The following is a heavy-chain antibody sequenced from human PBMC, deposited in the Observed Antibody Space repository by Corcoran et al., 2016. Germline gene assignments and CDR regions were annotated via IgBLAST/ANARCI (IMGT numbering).Heavy chain of an antibody. CDR2: IIPIFGTA. J-gene: IGHJ5*02. Sequence: QVQLVQSGAEVKKPGSSVKVSCKASGGTFSSYAISWVRQAPGQGLEWMGGIIPIFGTANYAQKFQGRVTITADESTSTAYMELSSLRSEDTAVYYCASGGNRFGESLSNWFDPWGQGTLVTVSS. CDR1: GGTFSSYA. V-gene: IGHV1-69*01. D-gene: IGHD3-10*01. CDR3: ASGGNRFGESLSNWFDP.